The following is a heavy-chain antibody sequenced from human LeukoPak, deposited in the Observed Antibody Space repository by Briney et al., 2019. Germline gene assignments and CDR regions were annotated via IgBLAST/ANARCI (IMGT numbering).Heavy chain of an antibody. J-gene: IGHJ4*02. Sequence: GGSLRLSCAASGFTFSSYAMSWVRQAPGKGLEWVSAISGSGGSTYYADSVKGRFTISRDNSKNTLYLQMNSLRAEDTAVYYCAKDISQGYTYGFIEQDFWGQGTPVTVSS. CDR1: GFTFSSYA. CDR2: ISGSGGST. V-gene: IGHV3-23*01. D-gene: IGHD5-18*01. CDR3: AKDISQGYTYGFIEQDF.